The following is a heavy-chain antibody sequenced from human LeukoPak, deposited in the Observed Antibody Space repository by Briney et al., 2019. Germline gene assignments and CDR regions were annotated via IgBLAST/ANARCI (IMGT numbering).Heavy chain of an antibody. Sequence: GGSLRLSCAASGFTVTSYTMNRVRQAQGTGLEWVSSMSSSGLYIYYADSVKGRFTISRDNANNTLYLQMNSLRADDTAVYFCARAQLGYNWFDPWGQGTLVTVSS. CDR1: GFTVTSYT. J-gene: IGHJ5*02. CDR2: MSSSGLYI. V-gene: IGHV3-21*06. D-gene: IGHD1-1*01. CDR3: ARAQLGYNWFDP.